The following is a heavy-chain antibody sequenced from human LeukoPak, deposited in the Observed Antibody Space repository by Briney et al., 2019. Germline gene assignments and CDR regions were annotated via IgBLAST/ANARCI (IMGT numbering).Heavy chain of an antibody. CDR2: IYHSGST. J-gene: IGHJ4*02. CDR1: GGSISSSTNW. V-gene: IGHV4-4*02. Sequence: SGTLSLTCAVSGGSISSSTNWWSWVRQPPGKGLEWIGEIYHSGSTNYNPSLKSRVTMSVDKSKNQFSLNLSSVTAADTAVYYCLYGGNSGDWVYWGQGTLVTVSS. D-gene: IGHD4-23*01. CDR3: LYGGNSGDWVY.